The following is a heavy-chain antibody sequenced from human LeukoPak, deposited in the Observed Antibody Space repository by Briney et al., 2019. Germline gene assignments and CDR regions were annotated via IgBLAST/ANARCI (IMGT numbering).Heavy chain of an antibody. J-gene: IGHJ4*02. CDR2: ISKNGDATYT. CDR1: GFIFTTYA. CDR3: VKSSDSSGYYPRGLSFDS. V-gene: IGHV3-64D*06. Sequence: GGSLRLSCSASGFIFTTYAMYWVRQASGKGLEYVSAISKNGDATYTYYADSVKGRFTISRDNSKNTLYLQMSSLKPEDMAVYYCVKSSDSSGYYPRGLSFDSWGQGTLVTVSS. D-gene: IGHD3-22*01.